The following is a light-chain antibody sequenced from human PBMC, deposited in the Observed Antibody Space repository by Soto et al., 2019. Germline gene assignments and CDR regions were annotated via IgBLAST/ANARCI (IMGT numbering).Light chain of an antibody. Sequence: QSALTQPASVSGSPGQSVTISCAGTSSDVGGYNFVSWYQQHPGKAPQIMIYHVSSRPSGVSNRFSGSKSGNTASLTIAGLQAEDEAEYYCSSYTSSYPYVFGTGTKLTVL. CDR2: HVS. CDR3: SSYTSSYPYV. V-gene: IGLV2-14*03. CDR1: SSDVGGYNF. J-gene: IGLJ1*01.